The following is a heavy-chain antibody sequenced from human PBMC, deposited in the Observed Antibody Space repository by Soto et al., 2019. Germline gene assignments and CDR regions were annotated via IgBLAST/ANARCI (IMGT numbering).Heavy chain of an antibody. CDR1: GFTFSTYG. CDR3: AKDWAPSSAAYYFDY. J-gene: IGHJ4*02. CDR2: ISFDGSYK. D-gene: IGHD6-19*01. Sequence: QVQLVESGGGVVQPGRSLRLSCAGSGFTFSTYGIHWVRQAPGKGLEWVAVISFDGSYKYYADSVKGRFTVSRDNSKNTLYLQMSSLRAEDTAVYYCAKDWAPSSAAYYFDYWVQGTLVTVSS. V-gene: IGHV3-30*18.